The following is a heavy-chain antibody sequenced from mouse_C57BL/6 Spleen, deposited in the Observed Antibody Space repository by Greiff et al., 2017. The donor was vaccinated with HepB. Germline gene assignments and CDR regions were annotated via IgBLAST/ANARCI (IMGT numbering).Heavy chain of an antibody. CDR1: GYTFTSYW. V-gene: IGHV1-69*01. J-gene: IGHJ2*01. CDR2: IDPSDSYT. Sequence: QVQLQQPGAELVMPGASVKLSCKASGYTFTSYWMHWVKQRPGQGLEWIGEIDPSDSYTNYNQKFKGKSTLTVDKSSSTAYMQLSSLTSEDSAVYYGARGKDYFDYWGQGTTLTVSS. CDR3: ARGKDYFDY.